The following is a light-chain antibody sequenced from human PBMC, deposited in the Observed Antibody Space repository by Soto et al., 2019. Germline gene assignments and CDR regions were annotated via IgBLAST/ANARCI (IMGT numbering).Light chain of an antibody. CDR2: GAS. Sequence: EIVLTQSPGTLSLSPGERATLSCRASQSVSSSYFAWYQQKPGQAPRLLIYGASSRATVIPDRFTGSGSGTDFTLTISRLEPEDFAVYYCQQYGSSPYTLGQGTKLEIK. J-gene: IGKJ2*01. CDR3: QQYGSSPYT. V-gene: IGKV3-20*01. CDR1: QSVSSSY.